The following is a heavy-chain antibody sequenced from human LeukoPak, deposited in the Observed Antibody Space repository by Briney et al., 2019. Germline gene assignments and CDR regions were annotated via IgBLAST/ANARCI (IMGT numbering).Heavy chain of an antibody. Sequence: ASVKVSCKASGYTFSSYGISWVRQAPGQGLEWMGWISAYNGNTNYAQKLQGRVTMTTDTSTSTAYMELRSLRSDDTAVYYCARDRGYCSGGSCYSWGAFGIWGQGTMVTVSS. CDR1: GYTFSSYG. CDR3: ARDRGYCSGGSCYSWGAFGI. D-gene: IGHD2-15*01. J-gene: IGHJ3*02. V-gene: IGHV1-18*01. CDR2: ISAYNGNT.